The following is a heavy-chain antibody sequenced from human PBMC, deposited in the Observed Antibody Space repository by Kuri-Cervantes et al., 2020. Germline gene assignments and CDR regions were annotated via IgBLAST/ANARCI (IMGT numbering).Heavy chain of an antibody. D-gene: IGHD6-6*01. V-gene: IGHV3-30*02. Sequence: GESLKISCAASGFTFNSYGMHWVRQAPGKGLEWVAFIRNDGGDKYYADSVKGRFTISRDNSKDTLYLQMNSLRAEDTAVYYCARGSSSSAEGYWGQGTLVTVSS. CDR2: IRNDGGDK. CDR1: GFTFNSYG. CDR3: ARGSSSSAEGY. J-gene: IGHJ4*02.